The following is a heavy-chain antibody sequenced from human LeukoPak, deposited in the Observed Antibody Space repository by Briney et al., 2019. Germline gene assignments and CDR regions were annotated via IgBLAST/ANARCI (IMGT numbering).Heavy chain of an antibody. CDR1: GYTFTSYG. CDR2: ISVYNGHT. V-gene: IGHV1-18*01. J-gene: IGHJ5*02. D-gene: IGHD2-15*01. CDR3: ARFCSGGGCYHNWFDP. Sequence: GASVKVSCKASGYTFTSYGISWVRQAPGQRLEWMGWISVYNGHTNYAQKLQDRVTMTTDTATNNAYMELRSLRSDDTAVYHCARFCSGGGCYHNWFDPWGQGTLVTVSS.